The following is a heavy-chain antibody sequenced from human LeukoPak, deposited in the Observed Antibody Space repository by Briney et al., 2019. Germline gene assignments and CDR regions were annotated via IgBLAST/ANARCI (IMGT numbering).Heavy chain of an antibody. CDR3: ARSHDGCIDY. J-gene: IGHJ4*02. CDR1: GGSMSPYH. Sequence: SETLSLTCTVSGGSMSPYHWGWIRQPPGKGLEWTGYIYYSGSTNYNPSLNSRVTISVDTSKNQFSLQLNSVTPEDTAVYYCARSHDGCIDYWGQGTLVTVSS. CDR2: IYYSGST. D-gene: IGHD6-19*01. V-gene: IGHV4-59*12.